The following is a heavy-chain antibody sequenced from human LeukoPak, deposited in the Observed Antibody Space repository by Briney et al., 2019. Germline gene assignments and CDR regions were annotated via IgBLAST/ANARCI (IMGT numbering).Heavy chain of an antibody. CDR1: GFTFSNSA. J-gene: IGHJ5*02. Sequence: GGSLRLSCAASGFTFSNSAMSWVRQAPGKGLEWVSSISSSSNYIYYADSVKGRFTISRDDAKNSLYLQMNSLRAEDTAVYYCARANDRYSSSWYWFDPWGQGTLVTVSS. V-gene: IGHV3-21*01. D-gene: IGHD6-13*01. CDR2: ISSSSNYI. CDR3: ARANDRYSSSWYWFDP.